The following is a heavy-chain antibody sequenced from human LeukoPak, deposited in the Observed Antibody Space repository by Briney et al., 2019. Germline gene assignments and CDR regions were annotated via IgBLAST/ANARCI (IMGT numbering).Heavy chain of an antibody. V-gene: IGHV4-39*07. D-gene: IGHD3-3*01. CDR1: GGSISSSSYY. J-gene: IGHJ4*02. CDR3: ARAKLSGYESYYFDY. CDR2: IYYSGST. Sequence: SETLSLTCTVSGGSISSSSYYWGWIRQPPGKGLEWIGSIYYSGSTYYNPSLKSRVTISVDTSKNQFSLKLSSVTAADTAVYYCARAKLSGYESYYFDYWGQGTLVTVSS.